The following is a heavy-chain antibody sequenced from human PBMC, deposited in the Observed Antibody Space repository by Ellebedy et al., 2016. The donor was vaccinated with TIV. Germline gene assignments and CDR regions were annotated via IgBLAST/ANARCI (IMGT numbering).Heavy chain of an antibody. J-gene: IGHJ4*02. D-gene: IGHD6-6*01. Sequence: GESLKISCAAPGFTFNSFGMSWVRQAPGKGLKWVSAIGGSGGSTFYADSVKGRFTISRDNSKNTLSLQLNSLRAEDTAVFYCAKKYGSSSPAFDYWGQGTLVTVSS. V-gene: IGHV3-23*01. CDR1: GFTFNSFG. CDR3: AKKYGSSSPAFDY. CDR2: IGGSGGST.